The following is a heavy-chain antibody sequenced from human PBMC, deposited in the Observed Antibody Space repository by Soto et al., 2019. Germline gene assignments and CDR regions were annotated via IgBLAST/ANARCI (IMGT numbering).Heavy chain of an antibody. CDR2: TYYRSKWYN. CDR3: ARGGVVITDNWFDP. D-gene: IGHD3-22*01. J-gene: IGHJ5*02. CDR1: GDSVSSNSAA. Sequence: GDSVSSNSAAWNWIRQSPSRGLEWLGRTYYRSKWYNDYAVSVKSRITINPDTSKNQFSLQLNSVTPEDTAVYYCARGGVVITDNWFDPWGQGTLVTVSS. V-gene: IGHV6-1*01.